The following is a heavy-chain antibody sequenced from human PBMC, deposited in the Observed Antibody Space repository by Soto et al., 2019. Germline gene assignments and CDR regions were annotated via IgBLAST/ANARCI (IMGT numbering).Heavy chain of an antibody. J-gene: IGHJ6*03. V-gene: IGHV1-8*01. CDR1: GYTFTRYD. D-gene: IGHD1-26*01. Sequence: GASVKVSCKASGYTFTRYDINWVRHATGQGLEWMGWMNPNSGNTGYAQKFQGRVTMTRNTSISTAYMELSSLRSEDTAVYYCARGYHWGARGGYYYYMDVWGKGTTVTVSS. CDR3: ARGYHWGARGGYYYYMDV. CDR2: MNPNSGNT.